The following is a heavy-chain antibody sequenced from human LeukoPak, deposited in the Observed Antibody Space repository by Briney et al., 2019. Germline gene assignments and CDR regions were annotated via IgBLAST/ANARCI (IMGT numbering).Heavy chain of an antibody. CDR1: GYTFTGHY. V-gene: IGHV1-2*02. J-gene: IGHJ5*02. CDR3: ARGCITVAGVS. CDR2: INPNTSAT. D-gene: IGHD6-19*01. Sequence: ASVTVSCKASGYTFTGHYMHWVRQAPGPGLEWMGWINPNTSATASEQPFQGRVTMTRDTSISTAYMELSRVRSDDTAVYYCARGCITVAGVSWGQGTLVTVSS.